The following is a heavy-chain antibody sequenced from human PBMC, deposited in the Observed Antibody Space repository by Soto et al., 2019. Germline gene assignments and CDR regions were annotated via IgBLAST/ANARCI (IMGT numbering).Heavy chain of an antibody. J-gene: IGHJ4*02. CDR2: ISYDGSDK. V-gene: IGHV3-30*18. CDR1: GFTFSSYG. D-gene: IGHD2-15*01. Sequence: QVQLVESGGGVVQPGRSLRLSCAASGFTFSSYGMHWVRQAPGKGLEWVAVISYDGSDKYYGDSVKGRFTISRDNPKNTLYLQINSLRAEDTAVYYCAKDPGNCSGGGSCYSGFDYWGQGTLVTVSS. CDR3: AKDPGNCSGGGSCYSGFDY.